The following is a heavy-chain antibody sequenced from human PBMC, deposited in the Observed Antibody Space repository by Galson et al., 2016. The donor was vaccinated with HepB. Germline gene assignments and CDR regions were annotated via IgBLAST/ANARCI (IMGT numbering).Heavy chain of an antibody. CDR3: ARGSYWLLQHGDYFDY. CDR2: ISISSSYI. V-gene: IGHV3-21*01. J-gene: IGHJ4*02. CDR1: GFDFSIYG. Sequence: SLRLSCAASGFDFSIYGMNWVRQAPGKGLEWVSSISISSSYIYYADSVKGRFTISRDNAKNSLYLQMNSLRAEDTAVYYCARGSYWLLQHGDYFDYWGQGTLVTVSS. D-gene: IGHD1-26*01.